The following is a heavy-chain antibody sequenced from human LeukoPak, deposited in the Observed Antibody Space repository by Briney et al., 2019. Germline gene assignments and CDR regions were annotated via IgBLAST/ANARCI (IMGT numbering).Heavy chain of an antibody. J-gene: IGHJ4*02. CDR2: ISAYNGNT. CDR1: GYTFTSYG. Sequence: GASVKVSCKASGYTFTSYGISWVRQAPGQGLEWMGWISAYNGNTDYAQKLQGRVTVTTDTSTSTAYMELRSLRSDDTAVYYCARDWDTYYYGSGPFDYWGQGTLVTVSS. D-gene: IGHD3-10*01. V-gene: IGHV1-18*04. CDR3: ARDWDTYYYGSGPFDY.